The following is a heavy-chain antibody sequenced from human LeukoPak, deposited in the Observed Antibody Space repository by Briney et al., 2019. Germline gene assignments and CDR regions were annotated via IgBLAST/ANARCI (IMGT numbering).Heavy chain of an antibody. D-gene: IGHD2/OR15-2a*01. V-gene: IGHV4-34*01. CDR2: INHSGST. CDR1: GGSFSGYY. J-gene: IGHJ6*03. CDR3: AREASTAYYTRNYYYYMDV. Sequence: SETLSLTCAVYGGSFSGYYWSWIRQPPGKGLEWIGEINHSGSTNYNPSLKSRVTISVDTSKNQFSLQLNSVTPEDTAVYYCAREASTAYYTRNYYYYMDVWGKGTTVTVSS.